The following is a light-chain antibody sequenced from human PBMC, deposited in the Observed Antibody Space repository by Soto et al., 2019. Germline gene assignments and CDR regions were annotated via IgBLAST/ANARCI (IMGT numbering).Light chain of an antibody. CDR1: QSISRN. Sequence: EIVMTQSPDILSVSPGERATLSCRASQSISRNLAWYQQRPGQSPRLLIYGGSTRATGIPARFSGSGSGTDFTLTISSLQSEDFAIYFCQQYNKWPLFTFGPGTRVYIK. J-gene: IGKJ3*01. CDR2: GGS. V-gene: IGKV3-15*01. CDR3: QQYNKWPLFT.